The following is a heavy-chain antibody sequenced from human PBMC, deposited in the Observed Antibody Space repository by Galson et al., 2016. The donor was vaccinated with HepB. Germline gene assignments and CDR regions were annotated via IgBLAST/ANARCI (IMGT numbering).Heavy chain of an antibody. CDR3: ASGTQTRGWFDP. CDR2: IVPNFGTP. CDR1: GVTLSGYA. V-gene: IGHV1-69*13. Sequence: SVKVSCKASGVTLSGYAFTWVRQAPGQGPEWMGGIVPNFGTPIYARKLQGRVTITAVEPTSTVFMELSSLTFEDTAVYYCASGTQTRGWFDPWGQGTLVTVSS. J-gene: IGHJ5*01. D-gene: IGHD1-14*01.